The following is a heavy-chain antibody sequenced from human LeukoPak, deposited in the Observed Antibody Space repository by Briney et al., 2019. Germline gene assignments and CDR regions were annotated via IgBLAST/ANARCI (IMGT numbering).Heavy chain of an antibody. V-gene: IGHV3-7*03. Sequence: GGSLRLSCASSGFTFSTFWMNWVRRAPGKGLEWVANIKQDGSEKNYVDSVKGRFTISRDNAKNSLYLQMNNLRVEDTAMYYCAGGTGFIIKDWGQGTLVTVSS. CDR2: IKQDGSEK. CDR1: GFTFSTFW. D-gene: IGHD3-9*01. CDR3: AGGTGFIIKD. J-gene: IGHJ4*02.